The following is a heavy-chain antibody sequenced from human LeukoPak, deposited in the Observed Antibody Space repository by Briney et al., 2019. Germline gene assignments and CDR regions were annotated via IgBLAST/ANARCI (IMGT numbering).Heavy chain of an antibody. J-gene: IGHJ6*04. CDR2: ISGSGGST. V-gene: IGHV3-23*01. D-gene: IGHD3-10*02. Sequence: GGSLRLSYAASGFTFSSYAMSWIRQAPGKGLEWVSAISGSGGSTYYADSVKGRFTISRDNAKNSLYLQMNSLRAEDTAVYYCAELGITMIGGVWGKGTTVTISS. CDR1: GFTFSSYA. CDR3: AELGITMIGGV.